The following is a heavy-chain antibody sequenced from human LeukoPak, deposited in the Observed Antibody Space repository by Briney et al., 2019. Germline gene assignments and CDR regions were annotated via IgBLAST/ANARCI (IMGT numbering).Heavy chain of an antibody. Sequence: SETLSLTCTVSGGSISSSSYYWGWIRQPPGKGLEWIGSIYYTGSTYYNPSLKSRVTISVDTSKNQFSLKLSSVTAADTAVYYCARGYSRSGRVDYWGQGTLVTVSS. D-gene: IGHD3-10*01. CDR1: GGSISSSSYY. J-gene: IGHJ4*02. V-gene: IGHV4-39*01. CDR2: IYYTGST. CDR3: ARGYSRSGRVDY.